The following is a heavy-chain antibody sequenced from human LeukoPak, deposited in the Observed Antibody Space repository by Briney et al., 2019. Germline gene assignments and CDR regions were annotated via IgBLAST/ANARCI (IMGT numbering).Heavy chain of an antibody. D-gene: IGHD2-2*03. CDR3: ARVDGY. CDR2: ISSSSSTI. Sequence: GGSLRLSCAASGFTFSSYSMNWVRQAPGKGLEWVSYISSSSSTIYYADSVKGRFTISRDNAENSLHLQMNSLRVEDTAVYYCARVDGYWGQGTLVTVAS. V-gene: IGHV3-48*04. J-gene: IGHJ4*02. CDR1: GFTFSSYS.